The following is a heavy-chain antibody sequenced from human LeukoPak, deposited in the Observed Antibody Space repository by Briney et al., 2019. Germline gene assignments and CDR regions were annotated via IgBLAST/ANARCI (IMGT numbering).Heavy chain of an antibody. D-gene: IGHD4-17*01. V-gene: IGHV1-69*02. J-gene: IGHJ6*04. CDR1: GGTFSSYT. CDR3: ASYYGDYGSGMDV. CDR2: IIPILGIA. Sequence: SVKVSCKASGGTFSSYTISWVRQAPGQGLEWMGRIIPILGIANYAQKFQGRVTITADKSTSTAYMELSSLRSEDTAVYYCASYYGDYGSGMDVWGKGTTVTVSS.